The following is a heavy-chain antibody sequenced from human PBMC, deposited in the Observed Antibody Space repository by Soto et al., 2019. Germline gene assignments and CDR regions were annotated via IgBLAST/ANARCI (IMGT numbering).Heavy chain of an antibody. CDR1: GGSISSSNW. V-gene: IGHV4-4*02. D-gene: IGHD3-3*01. J-gene: IGHJ4*02. Sequence: SETLSLTCAVSGGSISSSNWWSWVRQPPGMGLEWIGEIYHSGSTNYNPSLKSRVTISVDKSKNQFSLKLSSVTAADTAVYYCASRGYDFWSGSYYFDYWGQGTLVTVSS. CDR3: ASRGYDFWSGSYYFDY. CDR2: IYHSGST.